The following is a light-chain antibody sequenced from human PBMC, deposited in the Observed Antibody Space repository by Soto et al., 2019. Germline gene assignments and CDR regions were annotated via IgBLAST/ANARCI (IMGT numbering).Light chain of an antibody. Sequence: EIVLTQSPGTLSLSPGERATLSCRASQSVTSSYLAWYQQKPVQAPRLLIYGASTRATGIPDRFSGGGSGTDFTLTISRLEPEDFAVYYCQEYRSSRTFGQGTKV. CDR2: GAS. CDR1: QSVTSSY. V-gene: IGKV3-20*01. CDR3: QEYRSSRT. J-gene: IGKJ1*01.